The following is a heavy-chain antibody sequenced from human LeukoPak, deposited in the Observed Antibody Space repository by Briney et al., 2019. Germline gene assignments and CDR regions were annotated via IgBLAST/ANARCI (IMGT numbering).Heavy chain of an antibody. V-gene: IGHV3-23*01. J-gene: IGHJ6*04. Sequence: GGSLRLSCAASGFTFSSYGMSWVSQAPGKGLEWVSAISGSGGSTYYADSVKGRLTISRDNAKNSLYLQMNSLRAEDTAVYYCAELGITMIGGVWGKGTTVTISS. D-gene: IGHD3-10*02. CDR2: ISGSGGST. CDR3: AELGITMIGGV. CDR1: GFTFSSYG.